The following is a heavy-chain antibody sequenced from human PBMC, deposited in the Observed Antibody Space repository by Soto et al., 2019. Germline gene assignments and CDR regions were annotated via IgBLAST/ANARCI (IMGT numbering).Heavy chain of an antibody. D-gene: IGHD5-12*01. CDR3: ARTYGGYPPLYCGMNV. V-gene: IGHV3-11*01. J-gene: IGHJ6*02. CDR1: GFTFSDYY. Sequence: QVHLVESGGDLVKPGGSLRLSCAASGFTFSDYYMNWIRQAPGKGLDWVSSISSRDNTIYYADSVQGRFTISRDNAKNSLYLQMDGLRAEDTAVYYCARTYGGYPPLYCGMNVWGQGTTVTVSS. CDR2: ISSRDNTI.